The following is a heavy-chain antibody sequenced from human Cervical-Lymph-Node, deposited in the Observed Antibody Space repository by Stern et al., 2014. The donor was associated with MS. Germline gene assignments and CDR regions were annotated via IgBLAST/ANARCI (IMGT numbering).Heavy chain of an antibody. Sequence: QLQLQESGPGLVRPSDTLSLSCAVYGYSIGSSTWWAWIRQPPGKGLEWMGYVYSSGSVHYSPSLKSRVTMSVDTSTNQFFLKMSSVTAVDTAVYYCASFAVGQYYFDYWGPGTLVTVSA. CDR2: VYSSGSV. J-gene: IGHJ4*02. CDR3: ASFAVGQYYFDY. D-gene: IGHD2-15*01. V-gene: IGHV4-28*05. CDR1: GYSIGSSTW.